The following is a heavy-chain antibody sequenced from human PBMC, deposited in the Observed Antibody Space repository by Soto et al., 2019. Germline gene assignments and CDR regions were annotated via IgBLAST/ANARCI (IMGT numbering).Heavy chain of an antibody. J-gene: IGHJ2*01. V-gene: IGHV3-30-3*01. CDR1: GFTFSSYA. CDR2: ISYDGSNK. CDR3: AREDECSGGSCPPIRDTWYFDL. D-gene: IGHD2-15*01. Sequence: QVQLVESGGGVVQPGRSLRLSCAASGFTFSSYAMHWVRQAPGKGLEWVAVISYDGSNKYYADSVKGRFTISRDNSKNTLYLQMNSLRAEDTAVYYCAREDECSGGSCPPIRDTWYFDLWGRGTLVTVSA.